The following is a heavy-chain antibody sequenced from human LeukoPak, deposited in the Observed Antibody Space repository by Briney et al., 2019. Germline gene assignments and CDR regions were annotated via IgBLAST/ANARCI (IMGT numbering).Heavy chain of an antibody. CDR1: GFTFGDFA. CDR3: AKGKYSSGWFPFDS. CDR2: KNGDGGST. J-gene: IGHJ4*02. D-gene: IGHD6-19*01. V-gene: IGHV3-43*02. Sequence: GGSLRLSCAASGFTFGDFAMHWVRQTPGKGLEWVSLKNGDGGSTYYADSVKGRFTISRDNSKNPLYLQMNSLRNEDTALYYCAKGKYSSGWFPFDSWGQGTPVTVSS.